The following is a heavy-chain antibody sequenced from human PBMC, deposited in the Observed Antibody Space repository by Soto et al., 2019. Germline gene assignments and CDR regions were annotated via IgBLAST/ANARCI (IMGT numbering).Heavy chain of an antibody. J-gene: IGHJ3*02. CDR2: ISSSSRYM. CDR1: GFTFSSYN. D-gene: IGHD2-2*02. V-gene: IGHV3-21*01. Sequence: EVQLVESGGGLVKPGGSLRLSCAASGFTFSSYNMNWVRQAPGKGLEWVSSISSSSRYMYYADSVKGRLTISRDNAKNSLYLHMNSLRAEDPAVYYCARGYCSRNSCYTGDAFDIWGQGTVVTVSS. CDR3: ARGYCSRNSCYTGDAFDI.